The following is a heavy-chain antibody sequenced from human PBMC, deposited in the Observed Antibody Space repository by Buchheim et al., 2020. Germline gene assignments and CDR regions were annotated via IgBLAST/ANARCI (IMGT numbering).Heavy chain of an antibody. D-gene: IGHD4-17*01. CDR2: IWYDGSNK. J-gene: IGHJ6*02. CDR3: ARDGTTVTTPDYYYYYGMDV. V-gene: IGHV3-33*01. Sequence: QVQLVESGGGVVQPGRSLRLSCAASGFTFSSYGMHWVRQAPGKGLEWVAVIWYDGSNKYYADSVKGRFTISRDNSKNKLYLQMNSLRAEDTAVYYCARDGTTVTTPDYYYYYGMDVWGQGTT. CDR1: GFTFSSYG.